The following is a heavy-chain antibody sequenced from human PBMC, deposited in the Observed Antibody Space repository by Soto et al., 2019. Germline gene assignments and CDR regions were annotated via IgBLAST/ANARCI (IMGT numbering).Heavy chain of an antibody. CDR2: IKKDESKK. CDR3: ARDVSPGSGPYYLDAFDM. J-gene: IGHJ3*02. Sequence: EVQLVESGGGLVQPGESLRLSCAASGFTFSDYWMTWVRQAPGKGLEWVANIKKDESKKSYLDSVRGRFTISRDNARNSLYLQMDSLRAEDTALYDCARDVSPGSGPYYLDAFDMWGKGTMVTVSS. CDR1: GFTFSDYW. V-gene: IGHV3-7*05. D-gene: IGHD3-22*01.